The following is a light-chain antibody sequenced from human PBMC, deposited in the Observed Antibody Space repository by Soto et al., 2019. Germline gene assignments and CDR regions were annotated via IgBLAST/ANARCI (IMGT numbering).Light chain of an antibody. Sequence: QSVLTQPPSASGSPGQSVTISCTGTSSVVGDYNYVSWYQQHPGKAPKLMIYEVSKRPSGVPDRFSGSKSGNTASLTVSGLQAEDEADYYCSSYAGSNKNVFGTGTKVTVL. CDR2: EVS. CDR1: SSVVGDYNY. J-gene: IGLJ1*01. V-gene: IGLV2-8*01. CDR3: SSYAGSNKNV.